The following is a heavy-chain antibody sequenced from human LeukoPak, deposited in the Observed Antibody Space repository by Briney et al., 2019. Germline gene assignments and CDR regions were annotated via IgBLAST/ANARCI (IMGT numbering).Heavy chain of an antibody. CDR2: ISSSGSTI. D-gene: IGHD3-10*01. Sequence: GGSLRLSCAASGFTFSSYEMNWVRQAPGKGLEWVSYISSSGSTIYYADSVKGRFTISRDTSRSTLYLQMSSLRAEDTALYYCARKSASGNYPLDYWGQGTLVTVSS. CDR1: GFTFSSYE. CDR3: ARKSASGNYPLDY. V-gene: IGHV3-48*03. J-gene: IGHJ4*02.